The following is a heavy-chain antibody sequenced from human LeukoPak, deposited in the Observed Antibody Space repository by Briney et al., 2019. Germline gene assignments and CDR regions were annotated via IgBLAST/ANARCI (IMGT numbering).Heavy chain of an antibody. CDR2: INHSGIT. Sequence: PSETLSLTCAVYGGSFSGYYWGWIRQPPGKGLEWIGEINHSGITNYNPSLKSRVTISVDTSKNQCSLKLSSVTAADTAVYYCASSTVDHWGQGTLVTVSS. D-gene: IGHD4-17*01. CDR3: ASSTVDH. CDR1: GGSFSGYY. V-gene: IGHV4-34*01. J-gene: IGHJ4*02.